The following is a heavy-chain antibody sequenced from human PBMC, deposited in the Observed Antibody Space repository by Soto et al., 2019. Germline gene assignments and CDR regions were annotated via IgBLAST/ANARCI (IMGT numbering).Heavy chain of an antibody. Sequence: GGSLRLSCAASGFTFSSYAMSWVRQAPGKGLEWVSAISGSGGTTYYADSVKGRFTISRDNSKNTLYLQVSSLRAEDTAVYYCAKATDSSAWYVLLLNWGKGTLVTVAS. CDR1: GFTFSSYA. CDR2: ISGSGGTT. D-gene: IGHD6-19*01. CDR3: AKATDSSAWYVLLLN. V-gene: IGHV3-23*01. J-gene: IGHJ4*02.